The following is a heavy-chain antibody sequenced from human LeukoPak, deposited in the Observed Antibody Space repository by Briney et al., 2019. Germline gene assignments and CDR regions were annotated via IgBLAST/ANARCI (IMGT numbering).Heavy chain of an antibody. CDR1: GYTFTSYG. D-gene: IGHD3-22*01. CDR2: ISAYNGNT. J-gene: IGHJ4*02. Sequence: ASVRVSCKASGYTFTSYGISWVRQAPGQGFEWMGWISAYNGNTNYAQKLQGRVTMTADTSTSTAYMELRSLRSDDTAVYYCARVLDFYYYYDSSGRSFDYWGQGTLVTVSS. CDR3: ARVLDFYYYYDSSGRSFDY. V-gene: IGHV1-18*01.